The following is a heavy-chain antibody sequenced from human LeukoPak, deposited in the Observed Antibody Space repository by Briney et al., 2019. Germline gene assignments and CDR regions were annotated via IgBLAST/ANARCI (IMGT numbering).Heavy chain of an antibody. V-gene: IGHV3-23*01. CDR2: VSGSGGST. CDR3: AKRDPRAFAFDI. J-gene: IGHJ3*02. Sequence: GGSLSLSCAASGFTFDNYAMTWVRQPPGKGLEWVSLVSGSGGSTYYADSVKGRFTISRDNSKNTLYLQMNSLRVDDTAVYFRAKRDPRAFAFDIWGQGTMVTVSS. CDR1: GFTFDNYA.